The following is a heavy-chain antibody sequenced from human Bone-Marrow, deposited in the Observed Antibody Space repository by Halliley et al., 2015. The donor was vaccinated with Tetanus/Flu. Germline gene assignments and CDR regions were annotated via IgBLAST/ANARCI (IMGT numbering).Heavy chain of an antibody. CDR3: ARDLGYNYGDDSDGF. D-gene: IGHD5-18*01. Sequence: SFISNLGGTTIYADSVKGRFTMSRDNSKNRLYLQMNSLTVADTAVYYCARDLGYNYGDDSDGFWGQGALVTVSS. J-gene: IGHJ4*02. CDR2: ISNLGGTT. V-gene: IGHV3-23*01.